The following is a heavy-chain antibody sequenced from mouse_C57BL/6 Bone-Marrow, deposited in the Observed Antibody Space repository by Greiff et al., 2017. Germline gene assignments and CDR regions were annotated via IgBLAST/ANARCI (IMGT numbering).Heavy chain of an antibody. D-gene: IGHD1-1*01. Sequence: EVQLVESGGGLVKPGGSLKLSCAASGFTFSSYTMSWVRQTPEKRLEWVATISGGGGNTYYPDSVKGRFTISRDNAKNTLYLQMSSLRSEDTALYYCARHYYYGSSYGFFAYCGQGTLVTVSA. J-gene: IGHJ3*01. CDR3: ARHYYYGSSYGFFAY. CDR2: ISGGGGNT. CDR1: GFTFSSYT. V-gene: IGHV5-9*01.